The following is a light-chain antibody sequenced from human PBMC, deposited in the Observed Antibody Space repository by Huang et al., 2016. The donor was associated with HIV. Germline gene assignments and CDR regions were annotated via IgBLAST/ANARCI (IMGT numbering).Light chain of an antibody. J-gene: IGKJ4*01. V-gene: IGKV4-1*01. CDR3: QQYYFPLT. CDR2: WAS. CDR1: QSLLYSSNNRNY. Sequence: IVMTQSPDSLAVFLGERATITCKSSQSLLYSSNNRNYLAWYQLKPGQPPRVLIYWASTRESGVPDRFSGSGSGTDFTLTISSLQPEDVAVYYCQQYYFPLTFGGGTRVEIK.